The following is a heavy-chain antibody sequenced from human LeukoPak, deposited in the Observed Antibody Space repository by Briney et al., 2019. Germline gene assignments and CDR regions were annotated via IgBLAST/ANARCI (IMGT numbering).Heavy chain of an antibody. V-gene: IGHV4-59*01. D-gene: IGHD1-20*01. Sequence: PSETLSLTCTVSGGSISSYYWSWLRQPPGKGLEWIGYIYYSGSTNYNPSLKSRVTISVDTSKNQFSLKLSSVTAADTAVYYCARDNWNDVDNFFSFDYWGQGTLVTVSS. CDR3: ARDNWNDVDNFFSFDY. CDR1: GGSISSYY. CDR2: IYYSGST. J-gene: IGHJ4*02.